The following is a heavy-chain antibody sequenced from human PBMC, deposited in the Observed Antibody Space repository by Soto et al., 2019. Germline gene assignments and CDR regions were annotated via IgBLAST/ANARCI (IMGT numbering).Heavy chain of an antibody. J-gene: IGHJ4*01. D-gene: IGHD4-17*01. Sequence: GGSLRLSCAASGFTFSSYAMSWVLQAPGEGLEWVSVIYSGGSTYYADSVKGRFTISRDNSKNTLYLQMNSLRAEDTAVYYCARTSGDYGLDYWGQGTLVTVSS. V-gene: IGHV3-66*01. CDR2: IYSGGST. CDR3: ARTSGDYGLDY. CDR1: GFTFSSYA.